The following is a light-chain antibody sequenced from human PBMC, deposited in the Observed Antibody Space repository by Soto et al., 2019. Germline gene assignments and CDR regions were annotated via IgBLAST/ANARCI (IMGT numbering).Light chain of an antibody. CDR2: VNTDGSH. CDR1: SWHTNYA. J-gene: IGLJ3*02. Sequence: QLVLTQSPSASASLGASVKLTCSLSSWHTNYAIAWHQQQPEKGPRYLMRVNTDGSHTKGYGIPDRVSGSSSGAERYLTISSLQYEDEADYYCQTWGTGIQVFGGGTKLTVL. V-gene: IGLV4-69*01. CDR3: QTWGTGIQV.